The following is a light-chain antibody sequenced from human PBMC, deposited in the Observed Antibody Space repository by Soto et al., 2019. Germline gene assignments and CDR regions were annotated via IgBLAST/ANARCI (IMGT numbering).Light chain of an antibody. CDR2: DAS. CDR3: QQFSSYTLT. Sequence: EFVLTQSPGTLSLSPGERATLSCRASQTVRKNYLAWYQQKPGQAPRXXIYDASSRATGIPDRVSGGGSGTEFTLTISRLEPADFEVYYCQQFSSYTLTFGGGTKVDIK. V-gene: IGKV3-20*01. J-gene: IGKJ4*02. CDR1: QTVRKNY.